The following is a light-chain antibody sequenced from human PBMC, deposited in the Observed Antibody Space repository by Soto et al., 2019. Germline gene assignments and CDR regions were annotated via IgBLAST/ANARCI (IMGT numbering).Light chain of an antibody. V-gene: IGKV3-11*01. CDR1: QSVSSY. CDR2: DAS. J-gene: IGKJ4*01. CDR3: QQHINWPLT. Sequence: IVLSQSPATLSLSPGERATLSCRASQSVSSYLAWYQQKPGQAPRLLIYDASSRATGIPDRFSGSGSGADFTLTISSLEPEDFALYYCQQHINWPLTFGGGTKVDI.